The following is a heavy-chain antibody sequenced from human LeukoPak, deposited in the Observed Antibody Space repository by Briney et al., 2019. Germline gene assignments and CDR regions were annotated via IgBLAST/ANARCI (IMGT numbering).Heavy chain of an antibody. Sequence: SGTLSLTCAVSGGSISSSNWWSWVRQPPGKGLEWIGEIYHSGSTNYNPSLKSRVTISVDTSKNQFSLQLSSVTAADTAVYYCARVNGNSIDYWGQGTLVTVSS. CDR3: ARVNGNSIDY. D-gene: IGHD4-23*01. CDR1: GGSISSSNW. J-gene: IGHJ4*02. V-gene: IGHV4-4*02. CDR2: IYHSGST.